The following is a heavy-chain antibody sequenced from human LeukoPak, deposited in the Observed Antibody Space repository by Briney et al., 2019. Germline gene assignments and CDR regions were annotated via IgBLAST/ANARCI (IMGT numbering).Heavy chain of an antibody. J-gene: IGHJ4*02. Sequence: PGGSLRLSCAASGFTFSSYEMNWVRQAPGKGLEWVSYISSSGSSIYYADSVKGRFTISRDNAKNTLYLQMNSLTAEDTAVYYCARDDKWGFPYSGEGTLVTVSS. CDR1: GFTFSSYE. CDR3: ARDDKWGFPY. V-gene: IGHV3-48*03. CDR2: ISSSGSSI. D-gene: IGHD1-26*01.